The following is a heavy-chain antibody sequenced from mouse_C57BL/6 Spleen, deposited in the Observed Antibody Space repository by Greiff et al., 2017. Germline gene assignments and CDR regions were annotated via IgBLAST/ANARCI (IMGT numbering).Heavy chain of an antibody. CDR3: ACACGSSHWYFDV. D-gene: IGHD1-1*01. Sequence: EVQVVESGGGLVKPGGSLKLSCAASGFTFSSYAMPWVRQTPEQRLEWVASISDGGGYTYYPDNVKGRFTISRDKAKNNLYLQMSQLKWKETAMDYFACACGSSHWYFDVWGKGTTVTVSS. CDR2: ISDGGGYT. CDR1: GFTFSSYA. V-gene: IGHV5-4*01. J-gene: IGHJ1*03.